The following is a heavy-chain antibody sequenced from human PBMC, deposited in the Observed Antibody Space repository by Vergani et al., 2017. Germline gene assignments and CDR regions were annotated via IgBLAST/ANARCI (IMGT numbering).Heavy chain of an antibody. Sequence: EVQLLESGGDLVQPGGSLRLSCAASGFTFNHYAMNWVRQAPGKGLEWVSGISGRGGSTYYAGSVKGRFTISRGSPKNTLYLQMNSLSAGDTAVYYCAKANPRNSGYDYLYYYHAMDVWGQGTTVTVSS. V-gene: IGHV3-23*01. CDR2: ISGRGGST. J-gene: IGHJ6*02. CDR3: AKANPRNSGYDYLYYYHAMDV. D-gene: IGHD5-12*01. CDR1: GFTFNHYA.